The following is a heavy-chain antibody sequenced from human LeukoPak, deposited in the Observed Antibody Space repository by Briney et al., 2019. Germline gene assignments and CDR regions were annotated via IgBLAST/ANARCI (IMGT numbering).Heavy chain of an antibody. CDR3: ARGSGITMVRGVRGTANWFDP. J-gene: IGHJ5*02. V-gene: IGHV4-34*01. CDR1: GGSFSGYY. D-gene: IGHD3-10*01. CDR2: INHSGST. Sequence: KTSETLSLTCAVYGGSFSGYYWSWIRQPPGKGLEWIGEINHSGSTNYNPSLKSRVTISVDTSKNQFSLKLSSVTAADTAVYYCARGSGITMVRGVRGTANWFDPWGQGTLVTVSS.